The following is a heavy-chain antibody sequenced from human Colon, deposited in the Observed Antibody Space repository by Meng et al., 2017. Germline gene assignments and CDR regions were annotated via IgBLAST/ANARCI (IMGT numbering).Heavy chain of an antibody. CDR3: AKPDYDILTGYRNYYYGMDV. CDR1: GFTFSSYA. J-gene: IGHJ6*02. V-gene: IGHV3-23*01. D-gene: IGHD3-9*01. Sequence: GGSLRLSFAASGFTFSSYAMSWVRQAPGKGLDWVSAISGSGGSTYYADSVKGRFTISRDNSKNTLYLQMNSLRAEDTAVYYCAKPDYDILTGYRNYYYGMDVWGQGTTVTVSS. CDR2: ISGSGGST.